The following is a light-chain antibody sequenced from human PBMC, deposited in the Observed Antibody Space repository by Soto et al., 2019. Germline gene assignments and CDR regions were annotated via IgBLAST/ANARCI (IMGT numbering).Light chain of an antibody. Sequence: EIVLTQSPDTLSLSPGERATLSCRASQSIRSERLAWYQQRPGQAPRLLIYDASNRATGVPARFSGTGSGTDFTLTISSLEPEDFAVYYCQQRGNWPSFGGGTKVDIK. CDR2: DAS. J-gene: IGKJ4*01. CDR3: QQRGNWPS. V-gene: IGKV3-11*01. CDR1: QSIRSER.